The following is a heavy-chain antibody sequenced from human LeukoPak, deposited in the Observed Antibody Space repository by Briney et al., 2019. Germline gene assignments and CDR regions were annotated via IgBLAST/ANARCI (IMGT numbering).Heavy chain of an antibody. V-gene: IGHV4-39*07. CDR2: IYYSGST. CDR3: ARDGAEWSPGDY. J-gene: IGHJ4*02. Sequence: SETLSLTCTVSGGPISSCYWGWIRQPPGKGLEWIGSIYYSGSTYYSPSLKSRVTISVDTSKNQFSLKLSSVTAADTAVYYCARDGAEWSPGDYWGQGTLVTVSS. D-gene: IGHD3-3*01. CDR1: GGPISSCY.